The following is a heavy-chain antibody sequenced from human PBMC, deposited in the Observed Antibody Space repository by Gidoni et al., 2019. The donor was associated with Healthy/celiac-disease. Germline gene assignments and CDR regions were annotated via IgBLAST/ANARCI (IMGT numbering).Heavy chain of an antibody. Sequence: EVQLLESGGGLVQPGGSLRLSCAASGFTFRSYAMSWVRQAPGKGLEWVSAISGSGGSTYYADSVKGRFTISRDNSKNTLYLQMNSLRAEDTAVYYCAKDERYDYVWGSYRNYYYYGMDVWGQGTTVTVSS. J-gene: IGHJ6*02. V-gene: IGHV3-23*01. CDR3: AKDERYDYVWGSYRNYYYYGMDV. CDR2: ISGSGGST. D-gene: IGHD3-16*02. CDR1: GFTFRSYA.